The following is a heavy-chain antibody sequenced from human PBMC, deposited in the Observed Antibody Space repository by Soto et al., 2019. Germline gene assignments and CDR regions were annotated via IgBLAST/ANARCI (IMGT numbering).Heavy chain of an antibody. V-gene: IGHV3-30-3*01. J-gene: IGHJ4*02. D-gene: IGHD6-19*01. CDR3: ARAEAVAGPYYFDY. CDR1: GVSLSISA. CDR2: ISYDGSIK. Sequence: GGSLRLSCAASGVSLSISAMHWVRQAPGKGLEWVAVISYDGSIKYYADSVKGRFTISRDNSKNTLYLQMNSLRADDTAVYYCARAEAVAGPYYFDYWGQGTLVTVSS.